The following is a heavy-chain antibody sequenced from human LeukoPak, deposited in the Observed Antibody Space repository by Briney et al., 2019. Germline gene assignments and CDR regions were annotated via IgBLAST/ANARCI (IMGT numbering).Heavy chain of an antibody. CDR3: ARGSPGYFDWLLHYMDV. D-gene: IGHD3-9*01. Sequence: PGGSLRLSCAASGFTFSSYAMHWVRQAPGKGLEYVPAISSNGGSTYYANSVKGRFTISRDNSKNTLYLQMGSLRAEDMAVYYCARGSPGYFDWLLHYMDVWGKGTTVTISS. J-gene: IGHJ6*03. V-gene: IGHV3-64*01. CDR2: ISSNGGST. CDR1: GFTFSSYA.